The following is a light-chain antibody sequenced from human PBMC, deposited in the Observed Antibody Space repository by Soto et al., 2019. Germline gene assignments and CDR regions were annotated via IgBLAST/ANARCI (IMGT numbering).Light chain of an antibody. CDR2: GAS. CDR3: QQRSNWLGT. J-gene: IGKJ3*01. V-gene: IGKV3-11*01. CDR1: QSVSSY. Sequence: EIVLTQSPATLSLSPGERATLSCRASQSVSSYLAWYQQKPGQAPRLLIYGASNRATGIPARFSGSGSGTDFTLTISSLGPEDFAVYYCQQRSNWLGTFGHGTKVDIK.